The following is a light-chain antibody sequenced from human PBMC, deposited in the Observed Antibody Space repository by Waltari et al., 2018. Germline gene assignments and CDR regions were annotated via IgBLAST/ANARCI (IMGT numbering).Light chain of an antibody. CDR1: QSISSW. J-gene: IGKJ1*01. CDR2: KAS. V-gene: IGKV1-5*03. CDR3: QQYNTYSRT. Sequence: DIQMTQSPSTLSASVGDRVTITCRASQSISSWLAWYQQKPGKAPKLLIYKASSLESCVPSRFIGSVSGTEFTLTISSLQPDDFAIYYCQQYNTYSRTFGQGTKVEIK.